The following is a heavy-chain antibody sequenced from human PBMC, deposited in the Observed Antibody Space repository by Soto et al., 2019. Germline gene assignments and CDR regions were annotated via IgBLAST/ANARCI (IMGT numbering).Heavy chain of an antibody. J-gene: IGHJ5*02. CDR1: GYTLTELS. V-gene: IGHV1-24*01. Sequence: ASVKVSCKVSGYTLTELSMHRVRQAPGKGLEWMGGFDPEDGETIYAQKFQGRVTMTEDTSTDTAYMELSSLRSEDTAVYYCATGRLERRFGWFDPWGQGTLVTVSS. CDR3: ATGRLERRFGWFDP. D-gene: IGHD1-1*01. CDR2: FDPEDGET.